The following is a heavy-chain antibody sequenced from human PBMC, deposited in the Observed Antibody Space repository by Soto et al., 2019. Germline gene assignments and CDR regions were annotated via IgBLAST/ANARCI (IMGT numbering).Heavy chain of an antibody. D-gene: IGHD2-15*01. J-gene: IGHJ5*02. Sequence: QVQLQQWGAGLLKPSETLSLTCAVYGGSFSGYYWSWIRQPPGKGLEWIGEINHSGSTNYNPSLXXRVTISVDTSXXQXSXXLSSVTAADTAVYYCARVGDIVVVVAATRRGWFDPWGQGTLVTVSS. CDR2: INHSGST. CDR3: ARVGDIVVVVAATRRGWFDP. V-gene: IGHV4-34*01. CDR1: GGSFSGYY.